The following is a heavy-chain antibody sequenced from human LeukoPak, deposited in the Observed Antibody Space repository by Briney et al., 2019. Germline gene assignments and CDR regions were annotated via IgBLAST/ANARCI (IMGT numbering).Heavy chain of an antibody. CDR1: GFTLSSYA. CDR3: AKDLLPSLRYFDWLFFDY. J-gene: IGHJ4*02. Sequence: GGSLRLSCAASGFTLSSYAMSWVRQAPGKGLEWVSAISGSGGSTYYADSVKGRFTISGDNSKNTLYLQMNSLRAEDTAVYYCAKDLLPSLRYFDWLFFDYWGQGTLVTVSS. CDR2: ISGSGGST. V-gene: IGHV3-23*01. D-gene: IGHD3-9*01.